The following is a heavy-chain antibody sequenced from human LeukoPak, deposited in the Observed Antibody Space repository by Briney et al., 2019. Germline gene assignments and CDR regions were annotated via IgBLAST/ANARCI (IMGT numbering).Heavy chain of an antibody. CDR3: ATIQSGGRRTFHY. D-gene: IGHD2-15*01. J-gene: IGHJ4*02. V-gene: IGHV3-74*01. Sequence: PGGSLRLSCTASGFTFSKYWMHWVRQAPGEGLVWVSRIDPDASSTNYADSVKGRFTISRDNARNTVYLQMNSLRADDTALYYCATIQSGGRRTFHYWGQGILVTVSS. CDR1: GFTFSKYW. CDR2: IDPDASST.